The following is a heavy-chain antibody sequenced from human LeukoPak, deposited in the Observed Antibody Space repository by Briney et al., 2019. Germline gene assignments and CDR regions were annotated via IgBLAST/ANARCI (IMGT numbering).Heavy chain of an antibody. CDR1: GGSISSSSYY. J-gene: IGHJ4*02. Sequence: PSETLSVTCTVSGGSISSSSYYWGWIRQPPGKGLEWIGSIYYSGSTYYNPSLKSRVTISVDTSKNQFSLKLSSVTAADTAVYYCARLLVVTAVHFDYWGQGTLVSPSS. V-gene: IGHV4-39*01. D-gene: IGHD2-21*02. CDR3: ARLLVVTAVHFDY. CDR2: IYYSGST.